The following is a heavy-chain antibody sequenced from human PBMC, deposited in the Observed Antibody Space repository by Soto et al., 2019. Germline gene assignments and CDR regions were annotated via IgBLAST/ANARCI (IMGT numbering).Heavy chain of an antibody. V-gene: IGHV3-23*01. J-gene: IGHJ3*02. CDR3: AKPRRLDYIWGSYRLNAFDI. Sequence: EVQLLESGGGLVQPGGSLRLSCAASGFTFSSYAMSWVRQAPGKGLEWVSAISGSGGSTYYADSVKGRFTISRDNSKNTLYLQMNSLRAEDTAVYYCAKPRRLDYIWGSYRLNAFDIWGQGTMVTVSS. D-gene: IGHD3-16*02. CDR2: ISGSGGST. CDR1: GFTFSSYA.